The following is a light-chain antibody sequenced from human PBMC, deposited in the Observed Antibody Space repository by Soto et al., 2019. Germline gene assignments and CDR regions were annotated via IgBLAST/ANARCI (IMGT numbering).Light chain of an antibody. CDR3: QQYGTSPWT. CDR1: QSVSSGY. J-gene: IGKJ1*01. V-gene: IGKV3-20*01. CDR2: GAS. Sequence: IVLTQSPGTLYLSPGERATLSCRASQSVSSGYLAWYQQRPGQAPRLLIYGASTRATGIPDRFSGSGSGTDFTLTISRLEPEDFAVYYCQQYGTSPWTFGQGTKVDIK.